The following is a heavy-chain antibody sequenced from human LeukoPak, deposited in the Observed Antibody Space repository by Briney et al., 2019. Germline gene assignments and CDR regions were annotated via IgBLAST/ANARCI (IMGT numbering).Heavy chain of an antibody. CDR2: IYYSGST. J-gene: IGHJ4*02. Sequence: SEPLSLTCTVSGGSISSSSYYWGWIRQPPGKGLEWIGRIYYSGSTYYNPSLKSRVTISVDTSKNQFSLKLSSVTAADTAVYYCAREGGGYYFDYWGQGTLVTVSS. D-gene: IGHD1-26*01. V-gene: IGHV4-39*02. CDR1: GGSISSSSYY. CDR3: AREGGGYYFDY.